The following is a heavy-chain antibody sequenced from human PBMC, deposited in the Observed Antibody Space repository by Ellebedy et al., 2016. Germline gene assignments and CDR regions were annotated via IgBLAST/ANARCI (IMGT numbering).Heavy chain of an antibody. Sequence: SETLSLTXTASGASINSYYWNWIRQPAGKGLERLGRIYTSGSTNFNPSFKNRVTMPVDTSKNEFSLKLSSVTAADTAVYYCARGRKVGTTDLDYWGQGTQVTVSS. CDR1: GASINSYY. V-gene: IGHV4-4*07. J-gene: IGHJ4*02. D-gene: IGHD1-26*01. CDR2: IYTSGST. CDR3: ARGRKVGTTDLDY.